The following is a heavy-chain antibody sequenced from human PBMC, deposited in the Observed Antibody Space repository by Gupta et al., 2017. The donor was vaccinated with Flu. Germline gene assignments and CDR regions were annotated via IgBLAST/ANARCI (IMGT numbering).Heavy chain of an antibody. CDR2: IYYSGST. CDR3: ARVGAVAGLGIDY. J-gene: IGHJ4*02. V-gene: IGHV4-59*01. CDR1: GGSISSYY. Sequence: QVQLQESCPGLVKPSETLSLTCTVSGGSISSYYWSWIRQPPGKGLEWIGYIYYSGSTNYNPSLKSRVTISVDTSKNQFSLKLSSVTAADTAVYYCARVGAVAGLGIDYWGQGTLVTVSS. D-gene: IGHD6-19*01.